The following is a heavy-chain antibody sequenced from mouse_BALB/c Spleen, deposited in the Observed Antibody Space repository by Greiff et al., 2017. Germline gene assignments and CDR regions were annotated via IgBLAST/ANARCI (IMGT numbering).Heavy chain of an antibody. CDR3: ARVSSYAMDY. Sequence: EVMLVESGGGLVQPGGSLRLSCATSGFTFTDYYMSWVRQPPGKALEWLGFIRNKANGYTTEYSASVKGRFTISRDNSQSILYLQMNTLRAEDSATYYCARVSSYAMDYWGQGTSVTVSS. V-gene: IGHV7-3*02. CDR1: GFTFTDYY. CDR2: IRNKANGYTT. J-gene: IGHJ4*01.